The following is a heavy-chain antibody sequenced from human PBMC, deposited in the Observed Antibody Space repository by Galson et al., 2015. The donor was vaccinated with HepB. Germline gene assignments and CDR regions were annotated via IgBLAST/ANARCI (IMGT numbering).Heavy chain of an antibody. CDR3: AKSGLAYSSSWYDP. Sequence: SLRLSCAASGFTFDDYAMHWVRQAPGKGLEWVSGISWNSGSIGYADSVKGRFTISRDNAKNSLYLQMNSLRAEDTALYYCAKSGLAYSSSWYDPWGQGTLVTVSS. CDR2: ISWNSGSI. J-gene: IGHJ5*02. V-gene: IGHV3-9*01. CDR1: GFTFDDYA. D-gene: IGHD6-13*01.